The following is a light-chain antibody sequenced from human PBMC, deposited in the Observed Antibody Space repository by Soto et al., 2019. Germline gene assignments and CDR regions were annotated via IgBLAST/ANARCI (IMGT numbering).Light chain of an antibody. CDR3: AAWDDSLNGFFV. Sequence: QSALTQPPSASGTPGQRVTMSCSGSSSNIGSNTVNWYQQLPGTAPKLLIYSNNQRPSGVPDRFSGSKSGTSASLAISGLQSEDEAHYYCAAWDDSLNGFFVFGTGTKVTVL. CDR1: SSNIGSNT. V-gene: IGLV1-44*01. CDR2: SNN. J-gene: IGLJ1*01.